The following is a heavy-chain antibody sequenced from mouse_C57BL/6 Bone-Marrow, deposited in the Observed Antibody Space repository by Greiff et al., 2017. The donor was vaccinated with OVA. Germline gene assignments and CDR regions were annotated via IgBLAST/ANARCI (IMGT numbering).Heavy chain of an antibody. J-gene: IGHJ2*01. CDR3: AKGYSNNPYYFDY. D-gene: IGHD2-5*01. CDR1: GYTFTDYY. Sequence: EVQLQQSGPELVKPGASVKISCKASGYTFTDYYMNWVKQSHGKSLEWIGDINPNNGGTSYNQKFKGKATLTVDKSSSTAYMALRSLTSEDSAVYYGAKGYSNNPYYFDYWGKGTTLTVSS. CDR2: INPNNGGT. V-gene: IGHV1-26*01.